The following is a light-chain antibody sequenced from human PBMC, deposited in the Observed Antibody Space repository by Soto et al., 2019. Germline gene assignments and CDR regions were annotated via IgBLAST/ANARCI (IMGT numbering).Light chain of an antibody. V-gene: IGKV3-11*01. Sequence: EIVLTQSPVTLSLSPGQRVTLSCRASQSVNENLFWYQQKSGQPPRLLIYDAFTRAPGIPARFSGSGAGTDFTRTITSLEPEDFAVYCCQHRRFWPVSFGQGTRLEIK. CDR2: DAF. CDR1: QSVNEN. CDR3: QHRRFWPVS. J-gene: IGKJ5*01.